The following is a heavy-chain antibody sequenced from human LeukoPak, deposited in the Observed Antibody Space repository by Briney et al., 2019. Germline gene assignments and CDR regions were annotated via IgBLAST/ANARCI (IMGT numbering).Heavy chain of an antibody. V-gene: IGHV4-59*01. D-gene: IGHD3-3*01. CDR3: ARVLVHSITIFGVVITGFDP. CDR1: GGSFSSYY. J-gene: IGHJ5*02. Sequence: PSETLSLTCTVSGGSFSSYYWSWIRQPPGKGLEWIGYIYYSGSTNYNPSLKSRVTISVDTSKNQFSLKLSSVTAADTAVYYCARVLVHSITIFGVVITGFDPWGQGTLVTVSS. CDR2: IYYSGST.